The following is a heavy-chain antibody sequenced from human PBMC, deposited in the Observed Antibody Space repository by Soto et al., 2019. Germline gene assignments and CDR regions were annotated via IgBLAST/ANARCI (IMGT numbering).Heavy chain of an antibody. CDR2: IYFSGRT. CDR3: SRDVDFGEEDV. D-gene: IGHD4-17*01. V-gene: IGHV4-61*01. J-gene: IGHJ6*02. Sequence: SGTLSPTSTVSGGSLSRGRYYWEWIRQPPGKGLEWIGYIYFSGRTNYNPSLKSRVTISIDTSKNQFSLKLASATAADTAVYYCSRDVDFGEEDVWGQGTTVTVSS. CDR1: GGSLSRGRYY.